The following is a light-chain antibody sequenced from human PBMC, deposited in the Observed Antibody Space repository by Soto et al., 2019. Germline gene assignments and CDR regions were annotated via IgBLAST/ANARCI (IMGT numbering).Light chain of an antibody. CDR1: SSDVGGYNF. V-gene: IGLV2-8*01. Sequence: QSALTQPPSASGSPGQSVTISCTGTSSDVGGYNFVSWYQQHPDKAPKLIIYEVTKRPSGVPDRFSGSKSGNTASLTVSGVQAEDEADYYCSSFVGSNSVVFGGGTKVTVL. J-gene: IGLJ2*01. CDR3: SSFVGSNSVV. CDR2: EVT.